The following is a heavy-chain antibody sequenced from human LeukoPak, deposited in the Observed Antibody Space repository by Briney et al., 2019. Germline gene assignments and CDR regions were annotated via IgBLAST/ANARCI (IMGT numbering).Heavy chain of an antibody. CDR1: GYMFTAFY. CDR2: INPNSGGA. CDR3: ARVYCSVLSCGHFDF. D-gene: IGHD2-15*01. V-gene: IGHV1-2*02. Sequence: GASVKVSCKATGYMFTAFYMHWVRQAPGQGLEWVGWINPNSGGAHYARRFQGRVTMTRDTSISTAYMDLRSLTSDDTAVYYCARVYCSVLSCGHFDFWGQGTLVTVSS. J-gene: IGHJ4*02.